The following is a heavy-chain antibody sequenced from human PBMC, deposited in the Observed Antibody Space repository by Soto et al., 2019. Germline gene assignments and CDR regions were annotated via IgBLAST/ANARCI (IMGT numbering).Heavy chain of an antibody. V-gene: IGHV4-34*01. CDR2: INHSGST. CDR1: GGSFSGYY. CDR3: ARVLGRYCSSTSCHNWFDP. J-gene: IGHJ5*02. D-gene: IGHD2-2*01. Sequence: SETLSLTCAVYGGSFSGYYWSWIRQSPGKGQEWIGEINHSGSTNYNPSLKSRVTISVDTSKNQFSLKLSSVTAADTAVYYCARVLGRYCSSTSCHNWFDPWGQGTLVTVSS.